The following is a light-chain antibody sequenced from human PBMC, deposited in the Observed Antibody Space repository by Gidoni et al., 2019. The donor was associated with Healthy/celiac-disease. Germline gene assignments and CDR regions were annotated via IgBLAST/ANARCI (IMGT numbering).Light chain of an antibody. CDR3: QQRSNWPPLIT. CDR2: DAS. V-gene: IGKV3-11*01. CDR1: QSVSSY. J-gene: IGKJ5*01. Sequence: EIVLTHSPATLSLSPGERATLPCRASQSVSSYLAWYQQKPDQAPRLLIYDASNSATGIPARFSGSGSGTDFTLTISSLEPEDFAVYYCQQRSNWPPLITFGQGTRLEIK.